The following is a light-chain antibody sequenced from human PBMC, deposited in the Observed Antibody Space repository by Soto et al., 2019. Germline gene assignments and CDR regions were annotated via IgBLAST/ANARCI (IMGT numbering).Light chain of an antibody. J-gene: IGKJ1*01. CDR3: QQYHGSPQT. CDR1: QSVLYSYKNENY. V-gene: IGKV4-1*01. Sequence: DVVMTQSPASLAVSVGGRGTINCSWGQSVLYSYKNENYLPWSQQKPGQAPSLLIYRASSRPTGIPNRFTVSESETDITLTISRLEPEDVAVYYCQQYHGSPQTFGQGTNADIK. CDR2: RAS.